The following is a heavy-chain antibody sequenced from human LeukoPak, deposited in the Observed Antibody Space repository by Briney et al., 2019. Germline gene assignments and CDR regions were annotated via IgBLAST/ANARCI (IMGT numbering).Heavy chain of an antibody. CDR2: IKQDGSEK. Sequence: GRSLRLSCAASGFTFSSYGMHWFRQAPGKGLEGVANIKQDGSEKYYVDSVKGRFTISRDNAKNSLYLQMNSLRAEDTAVYYCARERNSSGWYWNWGQGTLVTVSS. D-gene: IGHD6-19*01. J-gene: IGHJ4*02. CDR1: GFTFSSYG. V-gene: IGHV3-7*01. CDR3: ARERNSSGWYWN.